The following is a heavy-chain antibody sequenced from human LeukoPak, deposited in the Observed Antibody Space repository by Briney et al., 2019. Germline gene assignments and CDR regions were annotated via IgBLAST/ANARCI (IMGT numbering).Heavy chain of an antibody. CDR2: ISYDGTNK. J-gene: IGHJ4*02. D-gene: IGHD6-13*01. CDR3: AKGGYSSRNNQPTRPGY. CDR1: GFTFSSYG. V-gene: IGHV3-30*18. Sequence: PGRSLGLSCAASGFTFSSYGMHWVRQAPGKGLEWVAVISYDGTNKYYADSVKGRFTISRDNSKNTLYLQMNSLRAEDTAVYYCAKGGYSSRNNQPTRPGYWGQGTLVTVSS.